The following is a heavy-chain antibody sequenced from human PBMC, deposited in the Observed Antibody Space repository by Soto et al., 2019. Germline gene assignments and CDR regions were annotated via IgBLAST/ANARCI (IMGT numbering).Heavy chain of an antibody. D-gene: IGHD4-17*01. CDR3: ARGMRDYGDYSYYFDY. CDR1: GYSISSGYY. Sequence: SETLSLTCAVSGYSISSGYYWGWIRQPPGKGLEWIGSIYHSGSTYYNPSLKSRVTISVDTSKNQFSLKLSSVPAADTAVYYCARGMRDYGDYSYYFDYWGQGTLVTVSS. J-gene: IGHJ4*02. V-gene: IGHV4-38-2*01. CDR2: IYHSGST.